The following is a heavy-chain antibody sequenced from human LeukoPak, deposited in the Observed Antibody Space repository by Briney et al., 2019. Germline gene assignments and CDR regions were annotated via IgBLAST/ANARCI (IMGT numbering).Heavy chain of an antibody. Sequence: PGGSLRLSCAASGFSFSSYAMNWVSQAAGKWLEWVSGIGYTGDSTFYADSVKGRFTVSRDSSKNTLFLHMNSLRAEDTPLYDCAKSPTVDAAFDIWGQGTMVTVSS. CDR3: AKSPTVDAAFDI. CDR1: GFSFSSYA. V-gene: IGHV3-23*01. CDR2: IGYTGDST. D-gene: IGHD4-23*01. J-gene: IGHJ3*02.